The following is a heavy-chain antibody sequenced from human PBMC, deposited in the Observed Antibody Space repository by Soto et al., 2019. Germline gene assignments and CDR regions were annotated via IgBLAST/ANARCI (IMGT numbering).Heavy chain of an antibody. CDR3: ARDKMIGQWLVYSFDY. CDR1: GVTFSSYS. D-gene: IGHD6-19*01. J-gene: IGHJ4*02. Sequence: VGSLRLSCAASGVTFSSYSRHWVRQAPGKGLEWVAVISYDGSNKYYADSVKGRFTISRDNSKNTLYLQMNSLRAEDTAVYYCARDKMIGQWLVYSFDYWGQGTLVTVSX. V-gene: IGHV3-30-3*01. CDR2: ISYDGSNK.